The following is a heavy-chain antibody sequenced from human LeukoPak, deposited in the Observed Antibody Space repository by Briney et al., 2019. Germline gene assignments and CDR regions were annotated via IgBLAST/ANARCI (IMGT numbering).Heavy chain of an antibody. CDR2: VSTSGNT. CDR1: GGSIGGFH. D-gene: IGHD3/OR15-3a*01. J-gene: IGHJ4*02. CDR3: ARETAWPENTPMILFSYFDY. Sequence: SETLSLTCSVSGGSIGGFHWSWIRQTAGKGLEWIGRVSTSGNTFYNPSLESRVTMSADTSGIHFSLNLTSVTAADTAVYYCARETAWPENTPMILFSYFDYWGRGILVTVSS. V-gene: IGHV4-4*07.